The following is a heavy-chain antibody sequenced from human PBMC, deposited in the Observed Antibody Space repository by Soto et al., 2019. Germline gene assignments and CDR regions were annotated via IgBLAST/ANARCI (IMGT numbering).Heavy chain of an antibody. CDR3: TTDILYCSGGSCYGMGV. D-gene: IGHD2-15*01. CDR1: GFTFSNAW. Sequence: PGGALRLSCAASGFTFSNAWMSWVRQAPGKGLEWVGRIKSKTDGGTTDYAAPVKGRFTISRDDSKNTLYLQINSLKTEDTAVYYCTTDILYCSGGSCYGMGVWGQGTTVTVSS. V-gene: IGHV3-15*01. J-gene: IGHJ6*02. CDR2: IKSKTDGGTT.